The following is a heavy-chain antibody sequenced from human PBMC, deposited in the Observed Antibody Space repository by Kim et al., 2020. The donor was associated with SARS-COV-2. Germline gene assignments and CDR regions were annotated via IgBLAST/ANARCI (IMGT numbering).Heavy chain of an antibody. Sequence: SETLSLTCTVSGGSISSSSYYWGWIRQPPGKGLEWIGSIYYSGSTYYNPSLKSRVTISVDTSKNQFSLKLSSVTAADTAVYYCARPSDYGDYVLDYWGQGTLVTVSS. D-gene: IGHD4-17*01. CDR1: GGSISSSSYY. CDR2: IYYSGST. CDR3: ARPSDYGDYVLDY. V-gene: IGHV4-39*01. J-gene: IGHJ4*02.